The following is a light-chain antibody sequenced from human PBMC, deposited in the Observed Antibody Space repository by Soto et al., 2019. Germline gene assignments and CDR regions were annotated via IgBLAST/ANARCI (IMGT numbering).Light chain of an antibody. Sequence: QSALTQPASVSGSPGQSITISCTGTSSDVGGYNYVSWYQQHPGKAPKLMIYDVNNRPSGVSNRFSGSKSGNTASLTISGLQAEDEADYYGSSYTSSSTLVVFGGGTKVTVL. CDR1: SSDVGGYNY. V-gene: IGLV2-14*01. J-gene: IGLJ2*01. CDR2: DVN. CDR3: SSYTSSSTLVV.